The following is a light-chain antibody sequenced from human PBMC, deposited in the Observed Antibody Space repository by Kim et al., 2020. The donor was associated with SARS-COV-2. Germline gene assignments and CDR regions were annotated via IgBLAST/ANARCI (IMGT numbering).Light chain of an antibody. CDR2: QDT. J-gene: IGLJ2*01. V-gene: IGLV3-1*01. CDR3: QTWDSITVV. Sequence: SVSPGQTASITCSGDKLGEKYACWYQQKPGQSPVLVIYQDTKRPSGIPERFSGSNSGNTDTLTISGTQAMDEADYYCQTWDSITVVFGGGTQLTVL. CDR1: KLGEKY.